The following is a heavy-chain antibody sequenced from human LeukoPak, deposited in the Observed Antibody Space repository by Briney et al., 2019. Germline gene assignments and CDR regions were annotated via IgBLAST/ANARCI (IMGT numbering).Heavy chain of an antibody. J-gene: IGHJ2*01. CDR2: ISSSSSTI. V-gene: IGHV3-48*04. CDR1: GFTFSSYS. CDR3: ARDGFRGSIQLWLPRDYWYFDL. D-gene: IGHD5-18*01. Sequence: GGSLILSCAASGFTFSSYSMNWVRQAPGKGLEWVSYISSSSSTIYYADSVKGRFTISRDNAKNSLYLQMNSLRAEDTAVYYCARDGFRGSIQLWLPRDYWYFDLWGRGTLVTVSS.